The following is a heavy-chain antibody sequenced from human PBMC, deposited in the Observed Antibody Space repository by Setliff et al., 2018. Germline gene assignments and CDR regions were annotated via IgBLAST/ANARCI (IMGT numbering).Heavy chain of an antibody. Sequence: SETLSLTCTVSGGSISSYYWSWIRQPAGKGLEWVGNIGHTGSIHYNPSLKSPVTISVDTSKNQFSLKLSSVTAADTAVYYCSSRQQSDNGSGPEADYYYYYYMDVWGKGTTVTVSS. CDR2: IGHTGSI. CDR3: SSRQQSDNGSGPEADYYYYYYMDV. CDR1: GGSISSYY. D-gene: IGHD3-10*01. V-gene: IGHV4-59*04. J-gene: IGHJ6*03.